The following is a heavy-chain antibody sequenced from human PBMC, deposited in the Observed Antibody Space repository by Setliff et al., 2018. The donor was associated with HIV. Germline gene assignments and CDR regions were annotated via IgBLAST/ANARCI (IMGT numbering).Heavy chain of an antibody. D-gene: IGHD6-19*01. CDR1: GFTFSNAW. J-gene: IGHJ4*02. CDR3: ATLSRGGFTSGWYYFDH. CDR2: IKSKSDGGTT. Sequence: GGSLRLSCAASGFTFSNAWMGWVRQAPGKGLEWVGRIKSKSDGGTTDYAAPVKGKFTISRDDSKNMLYLQMNSLKIEDAGVYYCATLSRGGFTSGWYYFDHWGQGAQVTVSS. V-gene: IGHV3-15*01.